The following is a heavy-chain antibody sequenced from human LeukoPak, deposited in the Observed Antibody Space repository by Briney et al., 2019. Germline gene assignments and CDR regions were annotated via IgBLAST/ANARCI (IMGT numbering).Heavy chain of an antibody. CDR3: ARAHMVRGVIHYFDY. CDR1: GFTFSTYG. J-gene: IGHJ4*02. Sequence: GGSLRLSCAASGFTFSTYGMHWVRQASGKGLEWVAFIRYDGNNKYYADSVKGRFTISRDNAKNSLYLQMNSLRAEDTAVYYCARAHMVRGVIHYFDYWGQGTLVTVSS. CDR2: IRYDGNNK. V-gene: IGHV3-30*02. D-gene: IGHD3-10*01.